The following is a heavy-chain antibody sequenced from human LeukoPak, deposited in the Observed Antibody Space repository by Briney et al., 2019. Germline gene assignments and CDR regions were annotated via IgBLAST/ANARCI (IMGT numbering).Heavy chain of an antibody. CDR2: FIPVLGTA. Sequence: SVKVSCKASGYTFTSYFMHWVRQAPGQGLEWMGVFIPVLGTANSTQNFQDRVSITADISTHTVYMELSSLKSEDTAVYFCAGIPVFGVVLHQEPVWGKGTTVTVSS. D-gene: IGHD2-8*01. CDR1: GYTFTSYF. CDR3: AGIPVFGVVLHQEPV. V-gene: IGHV1-69*10. J-gene: IGHJ6*04.